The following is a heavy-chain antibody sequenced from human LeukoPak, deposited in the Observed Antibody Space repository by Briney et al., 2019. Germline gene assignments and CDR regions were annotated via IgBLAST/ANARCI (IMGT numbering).Heavy chain of an antibody. D-gene: IGHD5-18*01. CDR3: GRGMASYGFLFY. CDR1: GITLSNYG. Sequence: GGSLRLSCAVSGITLSNYGMSWVRQAPGKGLVWVSRINSDGSSTSYADSVKGRFTISRDNAKNTLYLQMNSLRAEDTAVYFRGRGMASYGFLFYWGQGTLVTVSS. J-gene: IGHJ4*02. CDR2: INSDGSST. V-gene: IGHV3-74*01.